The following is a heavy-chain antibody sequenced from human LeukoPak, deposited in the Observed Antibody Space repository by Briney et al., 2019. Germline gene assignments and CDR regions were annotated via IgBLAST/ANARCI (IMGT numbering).Heavy chain of an antibody. CDR3: ANARIRFLEDGYYFDY. CDR2: ISGSGGST. V-gene: IGHV3-23*01. Sequence: GGSLRLSCAASGFTVSSNYMSWVRQAPGKGLEWVSAISGSGGSTYYADSVKGRFTISRDNSKNTLYLQMNSLRAEDTAVYYCANARIRFLEDGYYFDYWGQGTLVTVSS. J-gene: IGHJ4*02. D-gene: IGHD3-3*01. CDR1: GFTVSSNY.